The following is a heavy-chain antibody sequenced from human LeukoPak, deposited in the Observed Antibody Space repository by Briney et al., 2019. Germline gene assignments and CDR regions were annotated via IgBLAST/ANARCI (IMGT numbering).Heavy chain of an antibody. V-gene: IGHV3-11*01. CDR2: ISSSGSTI. D-gene: IGHD2-2*02. CDR1: GFTFSDYY. J-gene: IGHJ5*02. Sequence: PGGSLRLSCAASGFTFSDYYMSWIRQAPGKALEWVSYISSSGSTIYYADSVKGRFTISRDNAKNSLYLQMNSLRAEDTAVYYCARVGYCSSTSCYTGDYNWFDPWGQGTLVTVSS. CDR3: ARVGYCSSTSCYTGDYNWFDP.